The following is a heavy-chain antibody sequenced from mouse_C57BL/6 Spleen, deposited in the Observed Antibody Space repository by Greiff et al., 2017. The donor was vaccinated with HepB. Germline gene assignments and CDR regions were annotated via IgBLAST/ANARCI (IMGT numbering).Heavy chain of an antibody. J-gene: IGHJ1*03. CDR3: ARYLLRSLWYFDV. V-gene: IGHV1-82*01. CDR1: GYAFSSSW. Sequence: QVQLQQSGPELVKPGASVKISCKASGYAFSSSWMNWVKQRPGKGLEWIGRIYPGDGDTNYNGKFKGKATLTADKSSSTAYMQLSSLTSEDSAVYFCARYLLRSLWYFDVWGTGTTVTVSS. D-gene: IGHD1-1*01. CDR2: IYPGDGDT.